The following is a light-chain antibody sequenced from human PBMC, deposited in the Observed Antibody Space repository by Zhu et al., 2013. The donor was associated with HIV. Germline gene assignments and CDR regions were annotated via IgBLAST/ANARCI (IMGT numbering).Light chain of an antibody. CDR1: QSVNNNY. CDR2: GAS. CDR3: QQSGTSPRT. V-gene: IGKV3-20*01. Sequence: EIVLTQSPGTLSLSPGERAILSCRASQSVNNNYLAWHQQKPGQAPRLLIYGASSRATGIPDKFSGSGSGTDFTLTISRLEPEDFAVYYCQQSGTSPRTFGQGTKVEIK. J-gene: IGKJ1*01.